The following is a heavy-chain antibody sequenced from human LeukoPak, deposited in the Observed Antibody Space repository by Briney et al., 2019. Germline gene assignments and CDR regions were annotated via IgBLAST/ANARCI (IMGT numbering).Heavy chain of an antibody. D-gene: IGHD2-8*02. CDR2: INGNGGGS. CDR3: ARDLVGVFDY. CDR1: GFTFSDHA. J-gene: IGHJ4*02. Sequence: PGGSLRLSCAASGFTFSDHAMSWVRQAPAKGQEWVSSINGNGGGSYYIDSVKGRFTVSRDNSKNALYLQMNSLRAEDTAVYYCARDLVGVFDYWGQGTLVTVSS. V-gene: IGHV3-23*01.